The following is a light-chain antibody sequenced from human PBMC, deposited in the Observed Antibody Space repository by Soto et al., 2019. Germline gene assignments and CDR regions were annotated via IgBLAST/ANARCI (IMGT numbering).Light chain of an antibody. CDR3: QQRSNWPLT. Sequence: EIVLTQSPATVSLSPGERATLSCRASQSVSTFLAWYQQKPGQAPRLLIYDASNRATGIPARFSGSGSGTDFIITISRLEPEDFAVYYWQQRSNWPLTFGGGTKVEIK. J-gene: IGKJ4*01. CDR1: QSVSTF. V-gene: IGKV3-11*01. CDR2: DAS.